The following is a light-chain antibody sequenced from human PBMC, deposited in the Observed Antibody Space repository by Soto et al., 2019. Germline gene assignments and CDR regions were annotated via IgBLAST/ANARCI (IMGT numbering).Light chain of an antibody. CDR3: TSFTFSSSLV. J-gene: IGLJ1*01. CDR2: EVS. CDR1: SSDVGGYNY. Sequence: QSALTQPASVSGSPGQSITISCTGTSSDVGGYNYVSWYQHLPGKAPKLMIFEVSNRPSGVSNRFSGSKSGNTASLTISGLQGDDEADYYCTSFTFSSSLVFGTGPRSPS. V-gene: IGLV2-14*01.